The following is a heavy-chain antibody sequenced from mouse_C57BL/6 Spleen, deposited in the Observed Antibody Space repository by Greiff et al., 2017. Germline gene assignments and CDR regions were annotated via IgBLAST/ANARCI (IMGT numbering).Heavy chain of an antibody. CDR3: ARYEGLLRY. CDR1: GFTFTDYY. Sequence: EVKVEESGGGLVQPGGSLSLSCAASGFTFTDYYMSWVRQPPGKALGWLGFIRNKANGYTTEYSASVKGRFTISRDNSQSILYLQMNALRAEDSATYYCARYEGLLRYWGQGTLVTVSA. V-gene: IGHV7-3*01. CDR2: IRNKANGYTT. D-gene: IGHD2-3*01. J-gene: IGHJ3*01.